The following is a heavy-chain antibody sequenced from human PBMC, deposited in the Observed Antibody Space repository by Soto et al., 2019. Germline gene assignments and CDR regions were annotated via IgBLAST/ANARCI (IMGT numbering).Heavy chain of an antibody. CDR3: ARAVVLTGYYYFDY. Sequence: SETLSLTCTVSGGSISSSSYYWGWIRQPPGKGLEWIGSDYYGGSTYYNPSLKSRVTISVDTSKSPFSLKLSSVTAADTAVYYCARAVVLTGYYYFDYWGPGILVTVSS. CDR2: DYYGGST. CDR1: GGSISSSSYY. D-gene: IGHD3-9*01. J-gene: IGHJ4*02. V-gene: IGHV4-39*01.